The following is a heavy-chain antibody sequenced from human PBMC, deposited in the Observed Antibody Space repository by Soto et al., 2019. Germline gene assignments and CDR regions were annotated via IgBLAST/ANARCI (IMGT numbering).Heavy chain of an antibody. CDR3: ARYWGTGVYQLDS. J-gene: IGHJ4*02. V-gene: IGHV4-38-2*01. CDR2: IYHSGST. CDR1: GSSIRTGFN. Sequence: SETLSLTCAVSGSSIRTGFNCAWIRKPPGKGLEWIGSIYHSGSTDYNLSLKSRVTISSDASKNQISLTLSSVTAADTALYYWARYWGTGVYQLDSWGQGTLVTVSS. D-gene: IGHD2-2*01.